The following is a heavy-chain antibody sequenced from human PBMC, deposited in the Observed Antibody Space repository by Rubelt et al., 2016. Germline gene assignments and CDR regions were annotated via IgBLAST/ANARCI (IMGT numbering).Heavy chain of an antibody. CDR2: ISSSSSYI. D-gene: IGHD4-11*01. V-gene: IGHV3-21*01. J-gene: IGHJ6*02. CDR3: ARDSPASNYGYYGMDV. Sequence: ISSSSSYIYYADSVKGRFTISRDNAKNSLYLQMNSLRAEDTAVYYCARDSPASNYGYYGMDVWGQGTTVTVSS.